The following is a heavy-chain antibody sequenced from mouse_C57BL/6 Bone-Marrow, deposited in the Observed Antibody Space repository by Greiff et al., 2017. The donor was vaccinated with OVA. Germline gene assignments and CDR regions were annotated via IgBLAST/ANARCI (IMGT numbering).Heavy chain of an antibody. CDR3: ARAFPCWYFDV. Sequence: EVQLVESGGGLVQPGGSLSLSCAASGFTFTDSYMSWVRQPPGKALEWLGFIRNKANGYTTEYSASVKGRFTISRDNSQRNLYIQRNALRAEDSATEYCARAFPCWYFDVWGTGTTVTVSS. CDR2: IRNKANGYTT. V-gene: IGHV7-3*01. CDR1: GFTFTDSY. J-gene: IGHJ1*03.